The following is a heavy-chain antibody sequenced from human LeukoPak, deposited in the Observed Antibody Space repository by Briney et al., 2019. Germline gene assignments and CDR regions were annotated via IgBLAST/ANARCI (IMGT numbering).Heavy chain of an antibody. Sequence: PGGSLRLSCAASGFTFSSCAMHWVRQAPGKGLEWVAVISYDGSNKYYADSVKGRFTISRDNSKNTLYLQMNSLRAEDTAIYYCARDISWGQGILVTVSS. CDR3: ARDIS. V-gene: IGHV3-30-3*01. J-gene: IGHJ5*02. CDR2: ISYDGSNK. CDR1: GFTFSSCA.